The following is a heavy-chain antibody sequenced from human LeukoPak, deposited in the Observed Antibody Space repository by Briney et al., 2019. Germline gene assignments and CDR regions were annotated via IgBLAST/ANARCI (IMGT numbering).Heavy chain of an antibody. J-gene: IGHJ4*02. D-gene: IGHD3-3*01. V-gene: IGHV1-24*01. CDR3: ATAIPDYDFWSGCV. Sequence: GASVKVSCKVSGYTLTELSMHWVRQAPGKGLEWMGGFDPEDGETIYAQKFQGRVTMTEDTSTDTAYMELSSLRSGDTAVYYCATAIPDYDFWSGCVWGQGTLVTVSS. CDR2: FDPEDGET. CDR1: GYTLTELS.